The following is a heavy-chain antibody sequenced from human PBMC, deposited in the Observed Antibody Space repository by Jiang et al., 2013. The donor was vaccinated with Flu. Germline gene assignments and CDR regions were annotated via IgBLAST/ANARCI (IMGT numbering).Heavy chain of an antibody. CDR2: IYSGDSQT. V-gene: IGHV5-51*01. J-gene: IGHJ6*02. CDR1: GYSYDTYW. CDR3: ARRSDGYYYALDV. Sequence: GAEVKKPGQSLKISCQTLGYSYDTYWIGWVRHMPGKGLEWMGIIYSGDSQTEYSPSFQGQVIISIDKSMRTAYLQWSSLEASDTALYYCARRSDGYYYALDVWGQGTAVTVSS.